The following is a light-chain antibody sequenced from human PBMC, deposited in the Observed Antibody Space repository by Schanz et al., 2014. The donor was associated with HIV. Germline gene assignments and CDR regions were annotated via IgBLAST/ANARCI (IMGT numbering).Light chain of an antibody. J-gene: IGLJ3*02. CDR2: EVN. CDR1: NSDVGAYNY. CDR3: SSYAGSNTWV. Sequence: QSALTQPPSASGSPGQSVTISCTGTNSDVGAYNYLSWYQQHPGKAPKLLIYEVNKRPSGVPERFSGSKSGNTASLTVSGLQAEDEADYYCSSYAGSNTWVFGGGTKLTVL. V-gene: IGLV2-8*01.